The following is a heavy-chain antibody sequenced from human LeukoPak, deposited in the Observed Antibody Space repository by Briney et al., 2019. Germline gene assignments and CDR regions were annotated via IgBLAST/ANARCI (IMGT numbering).Heavy chain of an antibody. D-gene: IGHD5-18*01. CDR1: GFTFSSYS. J-gene: IGHJ4*02. CDR2: ISSSSSYI. V-gene: IGHV3-21*01. Sequence: GGSLRLSCAASGFTFSSYSMNWVRQAPGKGLEWVSSISSSSSYIYYADSVKGRFTISRDNAKNSLYLQMNSLRAEDTAVYYCARVQRPGYSIYRWGQGTLVTVSS. CDR3: ARVQRPGYSIYR.